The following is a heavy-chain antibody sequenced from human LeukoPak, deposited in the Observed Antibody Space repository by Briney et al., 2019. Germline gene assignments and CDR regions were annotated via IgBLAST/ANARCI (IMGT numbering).Heavy chain of an antibody. Sequence: PVKVSSKASLGTFSSYSICWVRQAPVHGLESMGRVIPILVTANYAQKFQGRVTITTDEYTSTAYMELSSLRSEDTAVYYCAGDYDILTGYYHDAFDIWGQGTMVTVSS. CDR1: LGTFSSYS. D-gene: IGHD3-9*01. J-gene: IGHJ3*02. V-gene: IGHV1-69*11. CDR3: AGDYDILTGYYHDAFDI. CDR2: VIPILVTA.